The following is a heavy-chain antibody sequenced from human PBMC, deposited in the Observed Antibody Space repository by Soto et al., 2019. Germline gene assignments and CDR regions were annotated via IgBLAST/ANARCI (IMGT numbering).Heavy chain of an antibody. CDR3: AREVVNYFDY. CDR2: INPNSGGT. Sequence: APVKVSCKAIGYRFTSHYMHWVRQAPGQGLEWMGWINPNSGGTNYAQKFQGWVTMTRDTSISTAYMELSRLRSDDTAVYYCAREVVNYFDYWGQGTLVTVSS. J-gene: IGHJ4*02. D-gene: IGHD2-15*01. CDR1: GYRFTSHY. V-gene: IGHV1-2*04.